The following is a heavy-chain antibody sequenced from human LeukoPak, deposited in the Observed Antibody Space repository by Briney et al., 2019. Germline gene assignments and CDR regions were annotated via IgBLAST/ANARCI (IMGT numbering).Heavy chain of an antibody. CDR1: GGSISSYY. J-gene: IGHJ4*02. Sequence: PSETLSLTCTVSGGSISSYYWSWIRQPPGKRLEWIGHIYYSGSTNYNPSLKGRVTISVDTSKNQFSLKLSSVTAADTAVYYCARGVAGTGLGGAFDYWGQGTLVTVSS. D-gene: IGHD1-1*01. V-gene: IGHV4-59*01. CDR2: IYYSGST. CDR3: ARGVAGTGLGGAFDY.